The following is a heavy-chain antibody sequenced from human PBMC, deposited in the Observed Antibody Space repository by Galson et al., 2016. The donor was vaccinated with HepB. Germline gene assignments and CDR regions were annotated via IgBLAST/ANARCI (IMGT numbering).Heavy chain of an antibody. CDR3: ARHVGGTGGRFDP. CDR1: FGSIYTYY. V-gene: IGHV4-59*08. D-gene: IGHD7-27*01. J-gene: IGHJ5*02. Sequence: ETLSLTCTVSFGSIYTYYWSWIRQPPGKGLEWIGYLYYSGSTNYNPSLKSRVTISVAMSKNQFSLRLTSVTAADTAVYYCARHVGGTGGRFDPWGPGMLVTVSS. CDR2: LYYSGST.